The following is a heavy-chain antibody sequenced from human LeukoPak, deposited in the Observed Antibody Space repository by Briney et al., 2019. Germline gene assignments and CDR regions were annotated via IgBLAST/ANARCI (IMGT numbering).Heavy chain of an antibody. Sequence: PGGSLRLSCAASGFPFSTYRIHGAGEARGKGREGGLLILQDGSKKYYVDSVGGRFTISRDNSNNILYLQMNGLRTEDTALYYCAVGVHEWLWAFDTWGPGTIVTGSS. CDR2: ILQDGSKK. J-gene: IGHJ3*02. D-gene: IGHD5-12*01. CDR1: GFPFSTYR. CDR3: AVGVHEWLWAFDT. V-gene: IGHV3-30*03.